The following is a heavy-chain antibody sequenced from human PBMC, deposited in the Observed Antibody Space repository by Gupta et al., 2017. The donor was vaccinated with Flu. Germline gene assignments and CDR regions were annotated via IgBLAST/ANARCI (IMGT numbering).Heavy chain of an antibody. D-gene: IGHD2-8*01. J-gene: IGHJ4*02. V-gene: IGHV3-23*01. CDR1: GFSFRSYA. Sequence: EVQLLESGGGLVQPGGSLRLSCAASGFSFRSYAISWVRQGPGKGLEWVSVISGSGGRTYYADSVKGRFTISRDNSKNTLYLQMNSLRAEDTAVYYCAKGRTMVYALYWGQGTLVTVSS. CDR3: AKGRTMVYALY. CDR2: ISGSGGRT.